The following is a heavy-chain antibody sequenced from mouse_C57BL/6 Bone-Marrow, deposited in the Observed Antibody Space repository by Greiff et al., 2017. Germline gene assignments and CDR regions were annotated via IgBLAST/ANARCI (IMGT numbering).Heavy chain of an antibody. CDR1: GFTFSDFY. J-gene: IGHJ1*03. CDR3: ARDVGTVVATDWYFDV. V-gene: IGHV7-1*01. CDR2: SRNKANDYTT. Sequence: DVQLVESGGGLVQSGRSLRLSCATSGFTFSDFYMEWVRQAPGKGLEWIAASRNKANDYTTEYSASVKGRFIVSRDTSQSILYLQMNALRAEDTAIYYCARDVGTVVATDWYFDVWGTGTTVTVSS. D-gene: IGHD1-1*01.